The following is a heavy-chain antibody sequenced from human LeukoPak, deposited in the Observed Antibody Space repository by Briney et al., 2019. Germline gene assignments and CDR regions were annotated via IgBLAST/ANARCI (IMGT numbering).Heavy chain of an antibody. CDR3: ARRVRGWYHAMDY. CDR2: IYYSGST. V-gene: IGHV4-39*01. Sequence: PSETLSLTCTVSGGSISSSSYYWGWIRQPPGKGLEWIGSIYYSGSTYYNPSLKSRVTISVDTSKNQFSLKLSSVTAADTAVYYCARRVRGWYHAMDYWGQGTLVTVSS. CDR1: GGSISSSSYY. D-gene: IGHD6-19*01. J-gene: IGHJ4*02.